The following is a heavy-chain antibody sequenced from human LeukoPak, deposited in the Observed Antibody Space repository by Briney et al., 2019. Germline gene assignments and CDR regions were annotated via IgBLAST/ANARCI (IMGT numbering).Heavy chain of an antibody. D-gene: IGHD3-3*01. CDR1: GYTFTSNY. J-gene: IGHJ6*02. CDR3: ARDYEVLRFLEWSDWLLSPHYYYYGMDV. Sequence: WASVKVSCKASGYTFTSNYIHWVRQAPGQGLEWMGWISAYNGNTNYAQKLQGRVTMTTDTSTSTAYMELRSLRSDDTAVYYCARDYEVLRFLEWSDWLLSPHYYYYGMDVWGQGTTVTVSS. V-gene: IGHV1-18*04. CDR2: ISAYNGNT.